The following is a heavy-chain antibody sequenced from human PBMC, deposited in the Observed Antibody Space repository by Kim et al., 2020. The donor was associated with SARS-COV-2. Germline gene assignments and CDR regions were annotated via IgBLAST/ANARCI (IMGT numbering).Heavy chain of an antibody. V-gene: IGHV3-7*01. J-gene: IGHJ3*02. CDR3: ARGGLFYSFDI. CDR2: EM. D-gene: IGHD3-10*01. Sequence: EMEYVDSMRGRFTVSRDNAKNALYLQMSSLRAEDTAVYYCARGGLFYSFDIWGQGTLVSVSS.